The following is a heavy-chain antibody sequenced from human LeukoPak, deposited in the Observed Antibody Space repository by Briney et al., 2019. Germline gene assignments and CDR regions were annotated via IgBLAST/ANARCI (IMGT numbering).Heavy chain of an antibody. Sequence: GRSLRLSCAASGFTFSSYSMHWVRQSPGKGLEWVAVISYDGTNKYHADSVKGRFTISRDNSKDTLYLQMNSLRVEDTAVYYCAKGYSSSLSNWFDPWGQGTLVTVSS. CDR2: ISYDGTNK. V-gene: IGHV3-30-3*01. J-gene: IGHJ5*02. CDR1: GFTFSSYS. CDR3: AKGYSSSLSNWFDP. D-gene: IGHD6-13*01.